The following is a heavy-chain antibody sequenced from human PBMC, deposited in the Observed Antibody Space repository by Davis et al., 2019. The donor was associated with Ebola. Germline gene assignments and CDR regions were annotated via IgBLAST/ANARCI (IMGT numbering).Heavy chain of an antibody. J-gene: IGHJ6*02. CDR3: ARGTGSTYYYYGMDV. Sequence: MPSETLSLTCAVSGGSISSSNWWSWVRQPPGKGLEWIGEINHSGSTNYNPSLKSRVTISVDTSKNQFSLKLSSVTAADTAVYYCARGTGSTYYYYGMDVWGQGTTVTVSS. CDR2: INHSGST. D-gene: IGHD2-15*01. V-gene: IGHV4-4*02. CDR1: GGSISSSNW.